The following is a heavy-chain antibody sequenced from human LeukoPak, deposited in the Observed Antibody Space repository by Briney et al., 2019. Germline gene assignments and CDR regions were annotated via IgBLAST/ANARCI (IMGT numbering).Heavy chain of an antibody. V-gene: IGHV4-39*01. J-gene: IGHJ2*01. CDR2: IYYSGST. D-gene: IGHD2-21*01. Sequence: SETQSLTCTVSGGSISSSSYYWGWIRQPPGTGLEWIGSIYYSGSTYYNPSLKSRVTISVDTSKNQFPLKLSSVTAADTAVYYCARPCGGAWYFDLWGRGTLVTVSS. CDR3: ARPCGGAWYFDL. CDR1: GGSISSSSYY.